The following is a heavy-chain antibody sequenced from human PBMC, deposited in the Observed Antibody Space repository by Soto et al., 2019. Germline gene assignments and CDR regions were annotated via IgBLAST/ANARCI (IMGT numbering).Heavy chain of an antibody. Sequence: QVQLQESGPGLVKPSETLSLTCTVSGGSVSSGSYYWSWIRQPPGKGLEWIGYIYYSGSTNYNPSLNSRVTISVDTSKHQSSRKLSSVTAADTAVYYCAREDYYDSSAWGQGTLVTVSS. V-gene: IGHV4-61*01. CDR1: GGSVSSGSYY. J-gene: IGHJ1*01. D-gene: IGHD3-22*01. CDR3: AREDYYDSSA. CDR2: IYYSGST.